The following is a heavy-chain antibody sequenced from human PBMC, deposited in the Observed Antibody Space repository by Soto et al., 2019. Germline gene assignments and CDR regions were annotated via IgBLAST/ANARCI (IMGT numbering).Heavy chain of an antibody. CDR1: GGSFSGYY. Sequence: QVQLQQWGAGLLKPSETLSLTCAVYGGSFSGYYWCWIRQPPGQGLVWIGEINLSGSTNYNPSLKSRVTISVDTSKTQCSLKLSSVTAADTAVYYCARVGVTINWFDPWGQGTLVTVSS. V-gene: IGHV4-34*01. CDR3: ARVGVTINWFDP. CDR2: INLSGST. J-gene: IGHJ5*02. D-gene: IGHD4-17*01.